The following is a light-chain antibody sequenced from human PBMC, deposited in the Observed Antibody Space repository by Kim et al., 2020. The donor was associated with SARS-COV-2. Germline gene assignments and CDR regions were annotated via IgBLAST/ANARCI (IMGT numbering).Light chain of an antibody. CDR2: YDS. V-gene: IGLV3-21*04. Sequence: ARGKTGRITCGRSNMGSKSVHWYQQKRGQAHVLVMYYDSGRPSGIPERCCGSNSGNRASLTSGRVEAGDEANYYCQVWDSTSDQPGFGGGTQLTVL. J-gene: IGLJ3*02. CDR3: QVWDSTSDQPG. CDR1: NMGSKS.